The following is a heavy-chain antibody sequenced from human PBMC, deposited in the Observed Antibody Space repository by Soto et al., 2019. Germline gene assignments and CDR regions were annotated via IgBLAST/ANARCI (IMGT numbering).Heavy chain of an antibody. D-gene: IGHD3-22*01. CDR3: ARERGGWHYYPYMDV. CDR2: IFNSGNMI. J-gene: IGHJ6*03. Sequence: GGSLRLSCAASGFTFSDYYMSWIRQAPGKGLEWVAYIFNSGNMIFYADAVKGRFTISRDNAKNTLFLEMNSLRVEDTAVYYCARERGGWHYYPYMDVGGKGATVTVS. V-gene: IGHV3-11*01. CDR1: GFTFSDYY.